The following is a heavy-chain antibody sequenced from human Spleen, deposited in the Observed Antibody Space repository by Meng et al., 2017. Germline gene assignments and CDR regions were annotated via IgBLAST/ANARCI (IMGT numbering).Heavy chain of an antibody. V-gene: IGHV3-23*01. CDR2: ISGSGGST. CDR3: AKDRQWYY. J-gene: IGHJ4*02. CDR1: GFTFSSYA. D-gene: IGHD6-19*01. Sequence: GESLKISCAASGFTFSSYAMSWVRQAPGKGLEWVSAISGSGGSTYHADSVKGRFTISRDNSKNTLYLQMNSLRAEDTAVYYCAKDRQWYYWGQGTLVTVSS.